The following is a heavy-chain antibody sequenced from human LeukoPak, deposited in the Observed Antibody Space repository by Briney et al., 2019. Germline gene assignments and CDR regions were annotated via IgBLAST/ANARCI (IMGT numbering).Heavy chain of an antibody. V-gene: IGHV1-3*01. CDR1: RYTFTSYA. D-gene: IGHD1-1*01. CDR3: ARVVELPYYFDY. CDR2: INAGNGDT. Sequence: ASVKVSCKASRYTFTSYAMHWVRQAPGQRLEWMGWINAGNGDTKYSQKFQGRVTITRDTSASTVYMELSSLRSEDTAVYYCARVVELPYYFDYWGQGTLVTVSS. J-gene: IGHJ4*02.